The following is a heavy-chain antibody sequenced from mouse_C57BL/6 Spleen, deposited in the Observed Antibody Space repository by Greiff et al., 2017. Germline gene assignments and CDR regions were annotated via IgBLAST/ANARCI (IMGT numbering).Heavy chain of an antibody. CDR1: GFTFSDYG. CDR2: ISSGSSTI. D-gene: IGHD2-3*01. J-gene: IGHJ2*01. CDR3: ARDGYYLWVFDY. Sequence: EVKLMESGGGLVKPGGSLKLSCAASGFTFSDYGMHWVRQAPEKGLEWVAYISSGSSTIYYADTVKGRFTISRDNAKNTLFLQMTSLRSEDTAMYYCARDGYYLWVFDYWGQGTTLTVSS. V-gene: IGHV5-17*01.